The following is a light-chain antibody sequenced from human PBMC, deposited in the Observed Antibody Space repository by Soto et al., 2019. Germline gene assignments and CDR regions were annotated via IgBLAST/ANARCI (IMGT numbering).Light chain of an antibody. V-gene: IGKV3-20*01. Sequence: EIILTQSPDTLSLSPGEIATLSCRASQTVSSNYLAWCQQRPGQAPRLLIYGASTRAAGIPDRFSGSGSATDFTLTISRLEPEDFAVYYCQQYGSSPLTFGGGTKVDIK. CDR1: QTVSSNY. CDR2: GAS. J-gene: IGKJ4*01. CDR3: QQYGSSPLT.